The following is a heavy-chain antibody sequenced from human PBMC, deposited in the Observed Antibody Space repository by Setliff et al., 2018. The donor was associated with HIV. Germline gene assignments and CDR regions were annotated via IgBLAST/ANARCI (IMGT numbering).Heavy chain of an antibody. D-gene: IGHD3-22*01. CDR3: ASRVYYYDSNNFLREEGFDP. V-gene: IGHV4-39*01. J-gene: IGHJ5*02. Sequence: SETLSLTCTVSGGSASNSRYYWAWIRQPPGKGLEYIGSIHYNEKTYYNPSLKGRVTISIDTSKNQFSLNLTSVTAADKAVYYCASRVYYYDSNNFLREEGFDPWGQGTLVTVSS. CDR1: GGSASNSRYY. CDR2: IHYNEKT.